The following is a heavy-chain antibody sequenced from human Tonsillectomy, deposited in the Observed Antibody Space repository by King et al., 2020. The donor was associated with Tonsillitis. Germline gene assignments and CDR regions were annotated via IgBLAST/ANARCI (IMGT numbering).Heavy chain of an antibody. D-gene: IGHD3-3*01. V-gene: IGHV3-30-3*01. Sequence: VQLVESGGGVVQPGRSLRLSCAASGFIFSTYAVHWVRQAPGKGLEWVAVISYDGSNKYYADSVNGRFTISRDTSKNTVYLQMNSLRSEDMAVYYCARDQGFLEWLSAFPPNNWFDPWDQGTLVTVSS. J-gene: IGHJ5*02. CDR2: ISYDGSNK. CDR3: ARDQGFLEWLSAFPPNNWFDP. CDR1: GFIFSTYA.